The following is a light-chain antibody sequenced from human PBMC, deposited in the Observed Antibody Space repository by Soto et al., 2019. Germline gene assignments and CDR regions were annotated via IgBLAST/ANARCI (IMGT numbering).Light chain of an antibody. V-gene: IGKV3-20*01. CDR2: GAS. J-gene: IGKJ1*01. CDR3: QQYGRSPWT. Sequence: EIVLTQSPGTLSLSPGERATLSCRASQSVSSSFLAWYQQKPGQAPRLLIYGASSRATGIPDRFRGSGSGTDFTLAISRLEPEDFAVYYCQQYGRSPWTFGQGTKLEIK. CDR1: QSVSSSF.